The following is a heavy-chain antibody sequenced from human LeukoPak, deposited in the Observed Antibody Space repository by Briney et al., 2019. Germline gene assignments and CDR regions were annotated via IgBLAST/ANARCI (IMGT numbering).Heavy chain of an antibody. J-gene: IGHJ3*02. D-gene: IGHD1-26*01. CDR1: GFTFSNYA. CDR2: IYSGGST. CDR3: AREERNAFDI. V-gene: IGHV3-53*01. Sequence: GGSLRLSCAGSGFTFSNYAMSWVRQAPGKGLEWVSVIYSGGSTYYADSVKGRFTISRDNSKNTLYLQMNSLRAEDTAVYYCAREERNAFDIWGQGTMVTVSS.